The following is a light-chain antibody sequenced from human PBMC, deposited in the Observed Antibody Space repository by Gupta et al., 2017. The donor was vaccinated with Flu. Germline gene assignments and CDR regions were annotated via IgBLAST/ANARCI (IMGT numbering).Light chain of an antibody. CDR1: QSVSSS. CDR3: QQTYTTPYT. CDR2: LTS. Sequence: DIHMTQSPSALSASEGDRVTITCRASQSVSSSLNWYQHKAGKVPNLLIYLTSKLQSGVPSRFSGSGSGTHFTLTISSLQPEDFASYYCQQTYTTPYTFGQGTKLGIK. J-gene: IGKJ2*01. V-gene: IGKV1-39*01.